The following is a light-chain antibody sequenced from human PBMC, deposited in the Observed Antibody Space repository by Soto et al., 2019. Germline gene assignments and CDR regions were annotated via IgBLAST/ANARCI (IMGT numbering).Light chain of an antibody. Sequence: QSALTQPPSASGSHGQSVAISCTGTSSHVGGYNYVCWYQHNPGNAPKLMIYEVNKRPSGVPDRFSGSKSGYTASLPVSGLQAEDEAVYYGSSCAGSSNVFGRRTKVTVL. J-gene: IGLJ1*01. V-gene: IGLV2-8*01. CDR2: EVN. CDR1: SSHVGGYNY. CDR3: SSCAGSSNV.